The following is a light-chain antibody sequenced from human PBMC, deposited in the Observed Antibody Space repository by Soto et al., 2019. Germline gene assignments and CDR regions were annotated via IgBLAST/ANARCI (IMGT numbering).Light chain of an antibody. Sequence: QSVLTQPPSASGTPGQTVTISCSGRSSNIGSNYVYLYQQLPGTAPRLLMYRADQRPSGVPDRFSGSKSGTSASLAISGLRSEDEADYYCAAWDDIVSGLVFGGGTKVTVL. CDR2: RAD. J-gene: IGLJ2*01. V-gene: IGLV1-47*01. CDR3: AAWDDIVSGLV. CDR1: SSNIGSNY.